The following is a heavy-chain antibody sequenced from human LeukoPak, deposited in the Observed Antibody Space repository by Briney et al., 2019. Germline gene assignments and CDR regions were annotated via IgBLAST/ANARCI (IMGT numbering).Heavy chain of an antibody. J-gene: IGHJ4*02. CDR2: ISGSGGST. V-gene: IGHV3-23*01. CDR3: AKDPVPHCSSTSCWGGY. Sequence: GGSLRLSCAASGFTFSSYAMSWVRQAPGKGLEWVSAISGSGGSTYYADSVKGRFTISRDNSKNTLYLQMNSLRAEDTAVYYCAKDPVPHCSSTSCWGGYWGQGTLVTASS. D-gene: IGHD2-2*01. CDR1: GFTFSSYA.